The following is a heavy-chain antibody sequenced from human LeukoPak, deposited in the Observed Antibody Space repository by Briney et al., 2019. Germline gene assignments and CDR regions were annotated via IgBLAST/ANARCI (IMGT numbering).Heavy chain of an antibody. CDR2: ISSSSSYI. D-gene: IGHD1-26*01. Sequence: GGSLRLSCAASGFTFSSYAMHWVRQAPGKGLEWVSSISSSSSYIYYADSVKGRFTISRDNAKNSLYLQMNSLRAEDTAVYYCARDIVGATQGWFDPWGQGTLVTVSS. J-gene: IGHJ5*02. CDR3: ARDIVGATQGWFDP. CDR1: GFTFSSYA. V-gene: IGHV3-21*01.